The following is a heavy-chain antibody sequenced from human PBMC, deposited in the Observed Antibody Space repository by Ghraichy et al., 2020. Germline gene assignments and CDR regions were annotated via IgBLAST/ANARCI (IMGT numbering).Heavy chain of an antibody. CDR2: IRSKANSYAT. CDR1: GFTFSGSA. D-gene: IGHD1-26*01. V-gene: IGHV3-73*01. CDR3: TRLDSGSYRGLSYFDY. Sequence: GALNISCAASGFTFSGSAMHWVRQASGKGLEWVGRIRSKANSYATAYAASVKGRFTISRDDSKNTAYLQMNSLKTEDTAVYYCTRLDSGSYRGLSYFDYWGQGTLVTVSS. J-gene: IGHJ4*02.